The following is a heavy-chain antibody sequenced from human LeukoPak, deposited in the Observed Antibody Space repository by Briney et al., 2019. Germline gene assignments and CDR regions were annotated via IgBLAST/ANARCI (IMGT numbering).Heavy chain of an antibody. CDR3: AVLSRV. Sequence: GGSLGLSCAASGFTVNSYYLTWVRQAPGKGLEWVSVIHNGGSTYYAESVMGRFTISIDSSMNTVYLQMNSLRAEDTAGYYCAVLSRVWGKGTTVTVSS. CDR1: GFTVNSYY. D-gene: IGHD5/OR15-5a*01. V-gene: IGHV3-53*01. CDR2: IHNGGST. J-gene: IGHJ6*04.